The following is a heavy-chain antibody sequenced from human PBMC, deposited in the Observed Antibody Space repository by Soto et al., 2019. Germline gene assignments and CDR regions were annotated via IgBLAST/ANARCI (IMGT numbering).Heavy chain of an antibody. V-gene: IGHV4-31*03. Sequence: PSETLSLTCTVSGGSISSGGYYWSWIRQHPGKGLEWIGYIYYSGSTYYNPSLKSRVTISVDTSKNQFSLKLSSVTAADTAVYYCERDGVVPARRFDTWGQGTLVTVSS. CDR3: ERDGVVPARRFDT. J-gene: IGHJ5*02. D-gene: IGHD2-2*01. CDR2: IYYSGST. CDR1: GGSISSGGYY.